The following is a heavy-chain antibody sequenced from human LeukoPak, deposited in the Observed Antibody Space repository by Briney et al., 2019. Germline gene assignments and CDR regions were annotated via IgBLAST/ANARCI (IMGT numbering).Heavy chain of an antibody. CDR1: GGSFSGYY. V-gene: IGHV4-34*01. Sequence: SETLSLTCAVYGGSFSGYYWSWIRQPPGKGLEWIGEINHSGSTNYNPSLKGRVTISVDTSKNQFSLKLSSVTAADTAVYYCARGPTYYYGSGSYGYYLDYWGQGTLVTVSS. CDR3: ARGPTYYYGSGSYGYYLDY. J-gene: IGHJ4*02. CDR2: INHSGST. D-gene: IGHD3-10*01.